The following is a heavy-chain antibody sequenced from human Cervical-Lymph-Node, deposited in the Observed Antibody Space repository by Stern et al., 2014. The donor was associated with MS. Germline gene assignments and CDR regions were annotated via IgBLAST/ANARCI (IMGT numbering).Heavy chain of an antibody. J-gene: IGHJ4*02. CDR3: AHGPSDYDSAGYYYGFDY. Sequence: ESGPTLVKPTQTLTLTCTLSGFSFSTSGVGVGWIRQPPGKALEWLALLYWDDDEHYSPSLKSRLTITKDTSKNQVVLTMTNMDPVDTATYYCAHGPSDYDSAGYYYGFDYWGQGTLVTVSS. V-gene: IGHV2-5*02. D-gene: IGHD3-22*01. CDR1: GFSFSTSGVG. CDR2: LYWDDDE.